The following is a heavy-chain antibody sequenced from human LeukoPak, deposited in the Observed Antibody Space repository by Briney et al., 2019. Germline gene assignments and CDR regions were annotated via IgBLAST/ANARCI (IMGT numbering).Heavy chain of an antibody. D-gene: IGHD6-13*01. CDR3: AREPYSSSWNNWFDP. CDR1: GNSISSSYY. V-gene: IGHV4-38-2*01. J-gene: IGHJ5*02. CDR2: IYHTGSI. Sequence: PSETLSLTCAATGNSISSSYYWGWIRQPPGKGLEWIGSIYHTGSIHYNPSLKSRVTISIDTSKNRISLKLSSVTAADTAVYYCAREPYSSSWNNWFDPWGQGTLVTVSS.